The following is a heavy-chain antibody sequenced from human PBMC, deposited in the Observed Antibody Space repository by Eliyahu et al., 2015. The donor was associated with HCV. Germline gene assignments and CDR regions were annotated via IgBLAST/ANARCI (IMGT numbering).Heavy chain of an antibody. CDR3: AKGESGQLGKYHVFDY. Sequence: EVQLLESGGGLVQPGGSLRLSCAGTGFTFSSYAMSWVRQAPGKGLGWVSAISGSGSSTYYADXVKGRFTISRDNSKNTVFLQMNSLRAEDTAVYYCAKGESGQLGKYHVFDYWGQGTLVTVSS. V-gene: IGHV3-23*01. D-gene: IGHD6-6*01. J-gene: IGHJ4*02. CDR2: ISGSGSST. CDR1: GFTFSSYA.